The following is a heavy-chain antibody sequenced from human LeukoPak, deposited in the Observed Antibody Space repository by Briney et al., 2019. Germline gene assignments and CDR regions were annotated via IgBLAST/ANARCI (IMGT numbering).Heavy chain of an antibody. Sequence: ASVKVFCKASGYTFTNYYIHWVRQAPGQGLEWMGIINPSGGATNYAQKFQGRVTMTRDTSTSTVYMELSSLRSEDTAVYYCARDFDSSGYYYLEHWGQGTLVTVSS. CDR3: ARDFDSSGYYYLEH. V-gene: IGHV1-46*01. CDR2: INPSGGAT. J-gene: IGHJ4*02. D-gene: IGHD3-22*01. CDR1: GYTFTNYY.